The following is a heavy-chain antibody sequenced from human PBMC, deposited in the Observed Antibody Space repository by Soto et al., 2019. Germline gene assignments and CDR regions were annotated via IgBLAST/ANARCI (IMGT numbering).Heavy chain of an antibody. D-gene: IGHD2-21*02. CDR2: IYPGDSDT. CDR1: GYSFTSYW. Sequence: PGESLKVSCKGSGYSFTSYWIGWVRQMPGKGLEWMGIIYPGDSDTRYSPSFQGQVTISADKSISTAYLQWSSLKASDTAMYYCARCYCGGDCYSGSHYYYGMDVWGQGTTVTVSS. J-gene: IGHJ6*02. CDR3: ARCYCGGDCYSGSHYYYGMDV. V-gene: IGHV5-51*01.